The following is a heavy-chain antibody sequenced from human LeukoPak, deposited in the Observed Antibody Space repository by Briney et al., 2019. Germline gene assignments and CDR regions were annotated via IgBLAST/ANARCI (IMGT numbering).Heavy chain of an antibody. CDR2: ISYDGSQK. CDR1: GFTFSHYG. V-gene: IGHV3-30*18. J-gene: IGHJ4*02. D-gene: IGHD3-10*01. Sequence: GGSLRLSCAASGFTFSHYGMHWVRQAPGKGLEWVAIISYDGSQKFYTDSVKGRFTVSRDNSKNTLYLQMNSLRAEDTAVYYCAKSPGVLLWFGSFDYWGQGTLLTVSS. CDR3: AKSPGVLLWFGSFDY.